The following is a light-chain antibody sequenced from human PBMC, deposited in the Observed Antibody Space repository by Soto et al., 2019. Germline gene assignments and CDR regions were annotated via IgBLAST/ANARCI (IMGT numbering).Light chain of an antibody. CDR1: QSVFSN. J-gene: IGKJ1*01. V-gene: IGKV3-15*01. Sequence: EIVMTQSPATLSVSPGERATLSCRASQSVFSNLAWYQQEPGQAPRLLISGASTRASGVPARFSGSGSGTAFTLTISSLQSEDFAVYYCQQYNSWPQTFDQGTKVEIK. CDR3: QQYNSWPQT. CDR2: GAS.